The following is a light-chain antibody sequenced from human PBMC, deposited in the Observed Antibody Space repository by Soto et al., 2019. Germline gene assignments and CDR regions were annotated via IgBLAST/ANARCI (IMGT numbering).Light chain of an antibody. J-gene: IGKJ1*01. CDR1: QSIVHSDGNTY. Sequence: MTLYPLDERRIGGQPRSRWCRYRQSIVHSDGNTYLNWFQQRPGQSPRRLIYKVSNRDSGVPDRFSGSGSGTDFTLKISRVEAEDFGVYYCVQTIRWPWTFGQGTKVDI. CDR2: KVS. V-gene: IGKV2-30*02. CDR3: VQTIRWPWT.